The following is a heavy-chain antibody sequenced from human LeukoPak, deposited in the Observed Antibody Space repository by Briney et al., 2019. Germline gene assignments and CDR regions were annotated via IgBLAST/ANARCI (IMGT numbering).Heavy chain of an antibody. J-gene: IGHJ5*02. CDR3: AIVGYCSSTSCYYWFDP. CDR1: GYTFTSYG. V-gene: IGHV1-18*01. D-gene: IGHD2-2*01. CDR2: ISAYNGNT. Sequence: VASVTVSFKASGYTFTSYGISWVRQAPGQGLEWMGWISAYNGNTNYAQKLQGRVTMTTDTSTSTAYMELRSLRSDDTAVYYCAIVGYCSSTSCYYWFDPWGQGTLVTVSS.